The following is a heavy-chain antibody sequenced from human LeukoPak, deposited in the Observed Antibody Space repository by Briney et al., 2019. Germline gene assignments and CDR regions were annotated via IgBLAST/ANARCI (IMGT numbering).Heavy chain of an antibody. CDR3: ARRSYDILTGYYNVDY. CDR2: IYYSGST. D-gene: IGHD3-9*01. V-gene: IGHV4-39*01. J-gene: IGHJ4*02. Sequence: AETLSLTCTVSGGSISGSSYYWGWIRQPPGKGLEWIGSIYYSGSTYYNPSLKSRVTISVDTSKNQFSLKLSSVTAADTAVYYCARRSYDILTGYYNVDYWGQGTLVTVSS. CDR1: GGSISGSSYY.